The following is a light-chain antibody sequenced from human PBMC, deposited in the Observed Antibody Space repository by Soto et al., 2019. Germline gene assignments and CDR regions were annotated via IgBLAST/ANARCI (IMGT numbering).Light chain of an antibody. CDR1: QSVCSN. CDR2: GAS. CDR3: QQYNNRHPWT. Sequence: EIVMTLSPATLSVSPGERTTLSCTASQSVCSNFAWYQQKPGQAPRLLMYGASTRAAGIPASFSGSGSGAEFTHTISSTQSEDCAVYHCQQYNNRHPWTLGQGTKVEIK. V-gene: IGKV3-15*01. J-gene: IGKJ1*01.